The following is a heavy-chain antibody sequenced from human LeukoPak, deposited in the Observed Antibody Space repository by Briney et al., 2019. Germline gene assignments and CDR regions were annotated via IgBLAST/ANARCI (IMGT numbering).Heavy chain of an antibody. CDR3: ARLRYYGSGSYPMTGNWFDP. Sequence: SETLSLTCSVSGGSVSGTNYYWAWIRQPPEKGLEWIGTIYYSGSTYYNVSLKSRVTISVDTSKNQFSLELSSVTAADTAVYYCARLRYYGSGSYPMTGNWFDPWGQGTLVTVSS. CDR2: IYYSGST. CDR1: GGSVSGTNYY. V-gene: IGHV4-39*01. J-gene: IGHJ5*02. D-gene: IGHD3-10*01.